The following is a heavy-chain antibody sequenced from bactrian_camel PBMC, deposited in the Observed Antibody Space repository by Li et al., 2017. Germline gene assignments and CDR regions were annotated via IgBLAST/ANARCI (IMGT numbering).Heavy chain of an antibody. Sequence: DVQLVESGGGLVQPGGSLSLSCAASGFTFSNYDMSWVRQAPGKGLEWVSAISASGGTTIYADSVKGRFTISKNSKNTFYLQMNQLKPEDTAMYYCAASRWVTWARELLESDFHFWGQGTQVTVS. V-gene: IGHV3S40*01. CDR2: ISASGGTT. CDR3: AASRWVTWARELLESDFHF. D-gene: IGHD1*01. J-gene: IGHJ6*01. CDR1: GFTFSNYD.